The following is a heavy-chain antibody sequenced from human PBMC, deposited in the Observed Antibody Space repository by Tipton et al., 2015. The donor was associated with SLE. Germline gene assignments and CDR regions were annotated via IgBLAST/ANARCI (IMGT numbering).Heavy chain of an antibody. CDR2: ISYDGSNK. CDR1: GFTFSSYA. CDR3: ARASGYSSSSPFDY. J-gene: IGHJ4*02. Sequence: SLRLSCAASGFTFSSYAMHWVRQAPGKGLEWVAVISYDGSNKYYADSVKGRFTISRDNSKNTLYLQMNSLRAEDTAVYYCARASGYSSSSPFDYWGQGTLVTVSS. V-gene: IGHV3-30*04. D-gene: IGHD6-6*01.